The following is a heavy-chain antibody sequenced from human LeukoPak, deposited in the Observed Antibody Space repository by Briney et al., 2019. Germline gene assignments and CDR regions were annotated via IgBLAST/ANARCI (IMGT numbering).Heavy chain of an antibody. CDR3: AREDIAVAGTFDY. V-gene: IGHV3-20*04. J-gene: IGHJ4*02. CDR2: INWNGGST. CDR1: GYTFSDYY. Sequence: GGSLRLSCAASGYTFSDYYMSWVRQAPGKGLEWVSGINWNGGSTGYADSVKGRFTISRDNAKNSLYLQMNSLRAEDTALYYCAREDIAVAGTFDYWGQGTLVTVSS. D-gene: IGHD6-19*01.